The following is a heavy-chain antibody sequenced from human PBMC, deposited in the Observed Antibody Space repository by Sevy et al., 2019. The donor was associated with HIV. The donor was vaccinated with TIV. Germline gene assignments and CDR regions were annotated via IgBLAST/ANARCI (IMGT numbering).Heavy chain of an antibody. D-gene: IGHD2-15*01. Sequence: WGSLRLSCAASGFTFSNYAMSWVRQAPGKGLEWVSVIYSGGNTYYADSVKGRFTISRDISKNTLYLQMNSLRAEDTAIYYCATTSTPLYYYALDVWGQGTTVTVSS. CDR2: IYSGGNT. CDR3: ATTSTPLYYYALDV. V-gene: IGHV3-53*03. J-gene: IGHJ6*02. CDR1: GFTFSNYA.